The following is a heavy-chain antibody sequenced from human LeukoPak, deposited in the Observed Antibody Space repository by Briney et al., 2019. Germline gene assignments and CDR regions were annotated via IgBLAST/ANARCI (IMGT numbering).Heavy chain of an antibody. CDR2: INSDGSST. CDR1: GFTFSSYN. CDR3: ARGARGSGTASDY. Sequence: GGSLRLSCAASGFTFSSYNMNWVRQTPGKGLVWVPRINSDGSSTNCADSVKGRFTISRDNAKNTLHLQMNSLRAEDTAVYYCARGARGSGTASDYWGQGTLVTVSS. J-gene: IGHJ4*02. D-gene: IGHD3-10*01. V-gene: IGHV3-74*01.